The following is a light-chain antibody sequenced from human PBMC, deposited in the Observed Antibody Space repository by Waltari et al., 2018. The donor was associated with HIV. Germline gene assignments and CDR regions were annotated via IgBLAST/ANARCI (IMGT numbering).Light chain of an antibody. V-gene: IGLV1-40*01. CDR2: NNT. J-gene: IGLJ2*01. Sequence: QSVLTQPPSVSGAPGQRVTISCTGTSSNIGAGFDVHWYQQLPGTVPKVLIYNNTDRPSGVRDRFSGSKSATSASLAITGLQAEDEANYYCQSYDISLSGWVFGVGTKLTVL. CDR1: SSNIGAGFD. CDR3: QSYDISLSGWV.